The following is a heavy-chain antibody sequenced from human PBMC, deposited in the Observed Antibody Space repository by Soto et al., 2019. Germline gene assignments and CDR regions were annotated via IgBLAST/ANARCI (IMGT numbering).Heavy chain of an antibody. CDR1: GGSISSGGYY. CDR3: ARSKSGIAVAGTLIDWFDP. J-gene: IGHJ5*02. Sequence: PSETLSLTCTVSGGSISSGGYYWSWIRQHPGKGLEWIGYIYYSGSTYYNPSLKSRVTISVDTSKNQFSLKLSSVTAADTAVYYCARSKSGIAVAGTLIDWFDPWGQGTLVTVFS. CDR2: IYYSGST. V-gene: IGHV4-31*03. D-gene: IGHD6-19*01.